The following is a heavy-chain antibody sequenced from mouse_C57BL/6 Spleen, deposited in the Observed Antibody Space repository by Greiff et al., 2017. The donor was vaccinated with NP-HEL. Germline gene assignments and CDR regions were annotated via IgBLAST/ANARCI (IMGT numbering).Heavy chain of an antibody. D-gene: IGHD1-1*01. V-gene: IGHV1-18*01. Sequence: VQLQQSGPELVKPGASVKIPCKASGYTFTDYNMDWVKQSHGKSLEWIGDINPNNGGTIYNQKFKGKATLTVDKSSSTAYMELRSLTSEDTAVYYCARSFMPQNYFDYWGQGTTLTVSS. CDR1: GYTFTDYN. CDR3: ARSFMPQNYFDY. J-gene: IGHJ2*01. CDR2: INPNNGGT.